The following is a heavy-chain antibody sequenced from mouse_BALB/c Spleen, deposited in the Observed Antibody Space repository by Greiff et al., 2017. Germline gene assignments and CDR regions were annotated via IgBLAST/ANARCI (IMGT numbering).Heavy chain of an antibody. CDR1: GFTFSSFG. D-gene: IGHD4-1*01. V-gene: IGHV5-17*02. J-gene: IGHJ1*01. Sequence: EVKLMESGGGLVQPGGSRKLSCAASGFTFSSFGMHWVRQAPEKGLEWVAYISSGSSTIYYADTVKGRFTISRDNPKNTLFLQMTSLRSEDTAMYYCARGNWDWYFDVWGEGTTVTVSS. CDR2: ISSGSSTI. CDR3: ARGNWDWYFDV.